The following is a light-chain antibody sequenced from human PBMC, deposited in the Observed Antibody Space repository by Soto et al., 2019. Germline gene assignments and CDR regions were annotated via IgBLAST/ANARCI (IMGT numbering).Light chain of an antibody. V-gene: IGKV3-20*01. CDR2: GAS. Sequence: EIVLTQSPGTLSLSPGERATLSCRASQSVSSSYLAWYQQKPGQAPRFLIYGASSRATGIPDRFSGSGSGTDFTLSISRLEPEDFAVYYCQQYVSSPWRFGQGTKVEIK. J-gene: IGKJ1*01. CDR1: QSVSSSY. CDR3: QQYVSSPWR.